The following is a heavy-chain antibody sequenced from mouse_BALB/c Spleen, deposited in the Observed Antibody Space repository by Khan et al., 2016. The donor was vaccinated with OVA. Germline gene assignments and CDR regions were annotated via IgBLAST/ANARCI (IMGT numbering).Heavy chain of an antibody. V-gene: IGHV3-2*02. Sequence: EVQLQESGPGLVKPSQSLSLTCTVTRYSITSDYAWNWIRQFPGNKLEWMGYISYSGSTSYNPSLKSRISITRDTSKNQFFLQLNSVTTEDTATYYCARDGHYAMDYWGQGTSVTVSS. CDR2: ISYSGST. D-gene: IGHD2-3*01. CDR1: RYSITSDYA. J-gene: IGHJ4*01. CDR3: ARDGHYAMDY.